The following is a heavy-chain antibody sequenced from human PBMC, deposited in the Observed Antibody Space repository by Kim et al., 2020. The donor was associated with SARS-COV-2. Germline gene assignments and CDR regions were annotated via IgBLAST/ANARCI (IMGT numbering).Heavy chain of an antibody. V-gene: IGHV3-7*01. D-gene: IGHD3-10*01. CDR2: IKQDGSEK. CDR3: ARNIVVRGDPQAHYYYGMDV. CDR1: GFTFSSYW. J-gene: IGHJ6*02. Sequence: GGSLRLSCAASGFTFSSYWMSWVRQAPGKGLEWVANIKQDGSEKYYVDSVKGRFTISRDNAKNSLYLQMNSLRAEDTAVYYCARNIVVRGDPQAHYYYGMDVWGQGTTVTVSS.